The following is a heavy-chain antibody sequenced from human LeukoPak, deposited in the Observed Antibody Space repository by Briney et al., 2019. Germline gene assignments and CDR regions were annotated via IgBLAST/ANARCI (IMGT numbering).Heavy chain of an antibody. CDR3: ARPHNLYYYDSSGPYDY. CDR2: INPKSGRP. V-gene: IGHV1-2*02. Sequence: SVKASYKPSRSRFTNCGLTWVRQSPGQGLECIEWINPKSGRPNHPHKFQGGVTMTRDTSICTAYMDLSRLRSDDTAVYYCARPHNLYYYDSSGPYDYWGQGTLVTVSS. J-gene: IGHJ4*02. CDR1: RSRFTNCG. D-gene: IGHD3-22*01.